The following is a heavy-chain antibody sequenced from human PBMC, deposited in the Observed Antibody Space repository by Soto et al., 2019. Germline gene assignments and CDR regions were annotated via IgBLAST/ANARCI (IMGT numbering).Heavy chain of an antibody. V-gene: IGHV3-21*02. Sequence: EVQLVESGGGLVKPGGSLRLSCTASGFTFSSYNMNWVRQAPGKGLEWVSSISSSSNYIYYSDSMKGRFTISRDNAKNSLYLQMNSLRAEDTAVYYCASENAYGDPHSFDYWGQGTLVTVSS. CDR2: ISSSSNYI. J-gene: IGHJ4*02. CDR1: GFTFSSYN. D-gene: IGHD4-17*01. CDR3: ASENAYGDPHSFDY.